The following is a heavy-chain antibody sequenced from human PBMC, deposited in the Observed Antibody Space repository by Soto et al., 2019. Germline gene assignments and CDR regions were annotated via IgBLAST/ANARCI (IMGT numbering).Heavy chain of an antibody. V-gene: IGHV3-48*03. Sequence: EAELVESGGGLVQPGGSLTLSCAASGFIFSDYEVDWVRQAPGRGPEWISYISDGGTTIYYAASVKGRFTISRDDAKRSLYLHMHNLRVDETAIYFCVKEYCTGGTCFDDFDLWGQGTVVTVSA. D-gene: IGHD2-8*02. CDR3: VKEYCTGGTCFDDFDL. CDR1: GFIFSDYE. CDR2: ISDGGTTI. J-gene: IGHJ3*01.